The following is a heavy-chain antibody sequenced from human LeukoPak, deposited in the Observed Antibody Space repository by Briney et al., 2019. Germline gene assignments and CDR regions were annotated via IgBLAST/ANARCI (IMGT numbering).Heavy chain of an antibody. CDR3: VRAYDPSGYHYYYYMDV. CDR1: GLSFNSNV. V-gene: IGHV3-48*01. D-gene: IGHD3-22*01. CDR2: ISSGSDTI. J-gene: IGHJ6*03. Sequence: GGSLRFYCVASGLSFNSNVVNWVRQAPGKGLEWISFISSGSDTIYYADSVRGRFTISRDNDKNSLSLQMNSLRAEDTAVYYCVRAYDPSGYHYYYYMDVWGKGTTVTVSS.